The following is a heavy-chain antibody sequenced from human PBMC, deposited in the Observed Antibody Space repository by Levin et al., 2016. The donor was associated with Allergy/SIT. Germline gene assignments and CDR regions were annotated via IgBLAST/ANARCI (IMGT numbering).Heavy chain of an antibody. CDR1: GGTFSSYA. D-gene: IGHD3-22*01. CDR2: INPSGGST. J-gene: IGHJ6*02. Sequence: ASVKVSCKASGGTFSSYAISWVRQAPGQGLEWMGIINPSGGSTSYAQKFQGRVTMTRDTSTSTVYMELSSLRSEDTAVYYCARDPSYYYDSSGYYNYYYYYGMDVWGQGTTVTVSS. CDR3: ARDPSYYYDSSGYYNYYYYYGMDV. V-gene: IGHV1-46*01.